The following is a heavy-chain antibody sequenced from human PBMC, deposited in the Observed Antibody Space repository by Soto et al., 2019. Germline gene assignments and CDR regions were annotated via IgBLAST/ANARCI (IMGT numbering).Heavy chain of an antibody. CDR1: GGSISSSSYY. CDR3: ARWRYSSSWYLPGDYYYYGMDV. Sequence: QLQLQESGPGLVKPSETLSLTCTVSGGSISSSSYYWGWIRQPPGKGLEWIGSIYYSGSTYYNPSLKSRVTISVDTSKNQFSLKLSSVTAAGTAVYYCARWRYSSSWYLPGDYYYYGMDVWGQGTTVTVSS. CDR2: IYYSGST. V-gene: IGHV4-39*01. J-gene: IGHJ6*02. D-gene: IGHD6-13*01.